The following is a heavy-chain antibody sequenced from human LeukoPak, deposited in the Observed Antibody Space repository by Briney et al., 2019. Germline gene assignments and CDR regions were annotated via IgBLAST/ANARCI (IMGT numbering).Heavy chain of an antibody. J-gene: IGHJ4*02. CDR3: ARAGDGYDDSNGYYDC. V-gene: IGHV4-61*02. D-gene: IGHD3-22*01. Sequence: PSETLSLTCTVSGGSISSGRYYWNWIRQPAGKGLEWIGRIYTSGSTNYNPSLKSRGTISVDTSKNQFSLRLNSVTAADTAVYYCARAGDGYDDSNGYYDCWGQGTLVTVSS. CDR1: GGSISSGRYY. CDR2: IYTSGST.